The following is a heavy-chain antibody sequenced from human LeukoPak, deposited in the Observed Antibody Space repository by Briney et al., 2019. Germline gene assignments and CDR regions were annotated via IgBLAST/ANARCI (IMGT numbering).Heavy chain of an antibody. CDR1: GGTFSSYA. D-gene: IGHD3-22*01. Sequence: SVKVSCKASGGTFSSYAISWVRQAPGQGLEWMGRIIPIFGTANYAQKFQGRVTITTDESTSTAYMELSSLRSEDAAVYYCAGTYYYDSSGYYYVGYYFDYWGQGTLVTVSS. V-gene: IGHV1-69*05. J-gene: IGHJ4*02. CDR3: AGTYYYDSSGYYYVGYYFDY. CDR2: IIPIFGTA.